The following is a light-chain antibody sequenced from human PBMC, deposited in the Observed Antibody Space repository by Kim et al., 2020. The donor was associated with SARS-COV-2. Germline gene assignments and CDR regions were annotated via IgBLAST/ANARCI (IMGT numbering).Light chain of an antibody. Sequence: SPGERATPSSRASQSISNNLAGYQYKPGQPPRLVIYGASTRAPGIPARFSGSGSGTDFTLTVNSLQSEDFAVYYCHQYNDWPPGDTFGQGTKLEI. V-gene: IGKV3-15*01. CDR2: GAS. CDR3: HQYNDWPPGDT. CDR1: QSISNN. J-gene: IGKJ2*01.